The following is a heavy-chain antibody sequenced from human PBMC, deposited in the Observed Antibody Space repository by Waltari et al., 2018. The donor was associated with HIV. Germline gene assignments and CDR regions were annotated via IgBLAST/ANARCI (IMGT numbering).Heavy chain of an antibody. CDR3: ARALIVVGTLHFDY. J-gene: IGHJ4*02. CDR1: GGSFSGYY. V-gene: IGHV4-34*01. CDR2: INHSGST. D-gene: IGHD3-22*01. Sequence: QVQLQQWGAGLLKPSETLSLTCAVYGGSFSGYYWSWIRQPPGKGLEWIGEINHSGSTNYNPSLKSRVTISVDTSKNQFSLKLSSVTAADTAVYYCARALIVVGTLHFDYWGQGTLVTVSS.